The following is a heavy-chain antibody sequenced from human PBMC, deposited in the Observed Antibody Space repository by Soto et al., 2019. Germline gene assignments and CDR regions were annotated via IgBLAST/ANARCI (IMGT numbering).Heavy chain of an antibody. D-gene: IGHD2-2*01. J-gene: IGHJ4*02. CDR1: GGSINRYW. CDR2: VYSSGTT. V-gene: IGHV4-4*07. CDR3: ARDIGSYAYAEGY. Sequence: PSETLSLTCSVYGGSINRYWWSWIRQPAGKGLEWIGRVYSSGTTDYNPSLNSRATMSVETSKNQFSLTLTFVTAADTAVYYCARDIGSYAYAEGYWGQGIQVTVSS.